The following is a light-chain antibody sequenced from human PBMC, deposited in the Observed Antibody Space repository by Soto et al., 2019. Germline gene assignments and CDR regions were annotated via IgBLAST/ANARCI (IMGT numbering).Light chain of an antibody. V-gene: IGLV3-1*01. CDR2: QDT. Sequence: SYELTQPPSVSVSPGQTASITCSGDELGDKYACWYQQKPGQSPVLVIYQDTKRPSGIPERFSGSNSGNTDTLTISGTQAMDEADYYCQALDSSTAHYVFGTGTKVTVL. J-gene: IGLJ1*01. CDR3: QALDSSTAHYV. CDR1: ELGDKY.